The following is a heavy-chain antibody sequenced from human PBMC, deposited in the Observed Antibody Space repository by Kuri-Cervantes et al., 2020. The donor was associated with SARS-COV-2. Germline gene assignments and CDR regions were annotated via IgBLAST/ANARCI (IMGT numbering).Heavy chain of an antibody. Sequence: SQTLSLTCAISGDSVSSNSAAWNWIRQSPSRGLEWLGRTYYRSKWYNDYAVSVKSRITINPDTSKNQFSLQLNSGTPEDTAVYYCARALWFGELLGGYFDYWGQGTLVTVSS. CDR1: GDSVSSNSAA. J-gene: IGHJ4*02. CDR3: ARALWFGELLGGYFDY. V-gene: IGHV6-1*01. D-gene: IGHD3-10*01. CDR2: TYYRSKWYN.